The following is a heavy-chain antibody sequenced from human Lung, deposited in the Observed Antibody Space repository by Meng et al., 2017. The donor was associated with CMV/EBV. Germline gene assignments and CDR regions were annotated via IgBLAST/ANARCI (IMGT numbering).Heavy chain of an antibody. Sequence: SCKASGYPVTAFYIHYVRQAPGQGLEWLGWISAYNGNTNFAQNLQDRVTMTTDTSTSTAYMELRRLRSDDTAVYYCACGGYFGDYWGQGTLVTVSS. CDR2: ISAYNGNT. D-gene: IGHD5-12*01. J-gene: IGHJ4*02. CDR1: GYPVTAFY. CDR3: ACGGYFGDY. V-gene: IGHV1-18*04.